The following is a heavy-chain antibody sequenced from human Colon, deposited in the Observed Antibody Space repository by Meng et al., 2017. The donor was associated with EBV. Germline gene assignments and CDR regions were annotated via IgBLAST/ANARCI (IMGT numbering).Heavy chain of an antibody. J-gene: IGHJ4*02. Sequence: QVELVGSGTGLLKPSGTLSLTCAVFGGSISSSHWWTWVRQPPGKGLEWIGEVYHTGSTKYNPSLKSRLTISVDKSKNQFSLNLTSVTAADTAVYYCARVWQSLTAFFDSWGQGTLVTVSS. CDR3: ARVWQSLTAFFDS. CDR1: GGSISSSHW. V-gene: IGHV4-4*02. CDR2: VYHTGST. D-gene: IGHD2-21*01.